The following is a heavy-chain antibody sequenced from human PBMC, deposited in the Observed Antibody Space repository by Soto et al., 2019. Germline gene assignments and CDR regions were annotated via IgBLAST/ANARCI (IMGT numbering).Heavy chain of an antibody. CDR3: EREGQRAAGTTPNN. CDR1: GFNFSSYA. D-gene: IGHD6-13*01. V-gene: IGHV3-30*04. CDR2: ISYDGGKK. J-gene: IGHJ4*02. Sequence: GGSLRLSCTASGFNFSSYAMHWVRQAPGKGLEWVAVISYDGGKKYYADSVKGRFTISRDNSQNTLYVEMTSLSAEDTAVYYCEREGQRAAGTTPNNWGQVTLVTVSS.